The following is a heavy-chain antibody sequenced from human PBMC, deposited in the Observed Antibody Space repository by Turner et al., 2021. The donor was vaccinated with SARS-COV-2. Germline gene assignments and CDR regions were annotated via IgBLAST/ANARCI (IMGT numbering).Heavy chain of an antibody. V-gene: IGHV3-48*01. J-gene: IGHJ4*02. Sequence: EVLLVVSGGGLVQPGGALRLSCAASGFTFSSYSMNWVRQAPWKGLEWVSYISSSSSTIYYADSVKGRFTISRDNAKNSLYLQMNSLRAEDTAVYYCAELMTTMTPSGYWGQGTLVTVSS. D-gene: IGHD4-17*01. CDR2: ISSSSSTI. CDR3: AELMTTMTPSGY. CDR1: GFTFSSYS.